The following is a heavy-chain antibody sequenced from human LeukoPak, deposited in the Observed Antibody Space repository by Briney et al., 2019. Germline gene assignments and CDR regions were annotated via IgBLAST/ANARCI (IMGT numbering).Heavy chain of an antibody. CDR2: IYTSGST. J-gene: IGHJ5*02. CDR3: ARGRKQHLVRTTYNWFDP. Sequence: SETLSLTCTVSGGSISSGSYYWSWIRQPAGKGLEWIGRIYTSGSTNYNPSLKSRVTISVDTSKNQFSLNLTSVTAADTAVYYCARGRKQHLVRTTYNWFDPWGQGTLVTVSS. D-gene: IGHD6-13*01. CDR1: GGSISSGSYY. V-gene: IGHV4-61*02.